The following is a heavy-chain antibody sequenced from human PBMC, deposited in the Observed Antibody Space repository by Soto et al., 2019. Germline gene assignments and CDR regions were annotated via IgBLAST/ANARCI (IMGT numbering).Heavy chain of an antibody. CDR1: GYTLTELS. V-gene: IGHV1-24*01. CDR3: ATSLLYHDYGDHPFDP. Sequence: QVQLVQSGAEVKKPGASVKVSCKVSGYTLTELSMHWVRQAPGKGLEWMGGFDPEDGETIYAQKFQGRVTMTEDTSTDTAYMELSSLRSEDTAVYYCATSLLYHDYGDHPFDPWGQGTLVTVSS. J-gene: IGHJ5*02. D-gene: IGHD4-17*01. CDR2: FDPEDGET.